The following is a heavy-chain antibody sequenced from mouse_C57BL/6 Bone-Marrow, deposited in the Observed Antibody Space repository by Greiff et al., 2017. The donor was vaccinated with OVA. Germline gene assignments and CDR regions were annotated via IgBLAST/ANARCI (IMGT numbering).Heavy chain of an antibody. J-gene: IGHJ1*03. CDR1: GFNIKDDY. V-gene: IGHV14-4*01. Sequence: EVNVVESGAELVRPGASVKLSCTASGFNIKDDYMHWVKQRPEQGLEWIGWIDPENGDTEYASKFQGKATITADTSSNTAYLQLSSLTSEDTAVYYCTTFDYDGDWYFDVWGTGTTVTVSS. CDR2: IDPENGDT. D-gene: IGHD2-4*01. CDR3: TTFDYDGDWYFDV.